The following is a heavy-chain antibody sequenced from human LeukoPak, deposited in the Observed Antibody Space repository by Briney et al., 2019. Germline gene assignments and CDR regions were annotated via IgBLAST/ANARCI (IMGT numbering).Heavy chain of an antibody. CDR3: EKESTIFGVVIMEALDY. D-gene: IGHD3-3*01. CDR1: GFTFSSYG. J-gene: IGHJ4*02. CDR2: IRYDGSNR. Sequence: GGSLRLSCAVSGFTFSSYGRHWVRQAPGKGGEWVAFIRYDGSNRYYADSVKGRFTISRDNSKNTLYLQMNSLRPEDTAVYYCEKESTIFGVVIMEALDYWGQGTLVTVSS. V-gene: IGHV3-30*02.